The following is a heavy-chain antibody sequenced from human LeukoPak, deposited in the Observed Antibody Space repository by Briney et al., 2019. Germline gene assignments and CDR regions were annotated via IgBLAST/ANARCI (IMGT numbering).Heavy chain of an antibody. CDR3: ARLSRGRGVVATGAFAY. J-gene: IGHJ4*02. CDR2: IYPGDSDT. D-gene: IGHD3-10*01. CDR1: GYSFNNFW. V-gene: IGHV5-51*01. Sequence: GESLKISCNASGYSFNNFWIGWMRQMPGKGLEWMGVIYPGDSDTRYSASFQGQVTISADKSITTAYLQWSSLKASDTAMYYCARLSRGRGVVATGAFAYWGQGTLVTVSS.